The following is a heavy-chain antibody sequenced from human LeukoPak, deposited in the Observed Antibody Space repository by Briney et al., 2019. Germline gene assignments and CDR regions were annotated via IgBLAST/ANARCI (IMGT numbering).Heavy chain of an antibody. J-gene: IGHJ4*02. CDR1: GYTFTGYY. Sequence: ASVKVSCKASGYTFTGYYMLWVRQAPGQGLEWMGWFNPNSGSTNYAQKFQGRVTMTRDTSISTAYMELSRLRSDDTAVYYCARESAIAAAGRLDQSFDYWGQGTLVTVSS. D-gene: IGHD6-13*01. CDR3: ARESAIAAAGRLDQSFDY. V-gene: IGHV1-2*02. CDR2: FNPNSGST.